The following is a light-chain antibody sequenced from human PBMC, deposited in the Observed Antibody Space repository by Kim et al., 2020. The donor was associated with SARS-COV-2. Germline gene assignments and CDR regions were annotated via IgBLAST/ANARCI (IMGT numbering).Light chain of an antibody. CDR1: SRYVGGYNN. CDR2: DVS. Sequence: QSITNSCTRTSRYVGGYNNVSWYQQHPGQAPNLLIYDVSKLPSGVSNHFSGSKSGITASLTISGLQAEDEADYCCSSNTIGSSLYVFGTWTKVTVL. CDR3: SSNTIGSSLYV. J-gene: IGLJ1*01. V-gene: IGLV2-14*04.